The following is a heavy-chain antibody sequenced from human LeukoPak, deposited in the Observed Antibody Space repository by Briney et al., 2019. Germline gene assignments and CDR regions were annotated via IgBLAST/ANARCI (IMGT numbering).Heavy chain of an antibody. Sequence: PGGSLRLSCAASGFTVSSNYMSWVRQAPGKGLEWVSVIYSGGSTYYADSVKGRFTISRDNSKNTVYLQMNSLGAEDTAVYYCAKGRITIFGVVSALDYWGQGTLVTVSS. D-gene: IGHD3-3*01. CDR3: AKGRITIFGVVSALDY. CDR2: IYSGGST. V-gene: IGHV3-53*01. J-gene: IGHJ4*02. CDR1: GFTVSSNY.